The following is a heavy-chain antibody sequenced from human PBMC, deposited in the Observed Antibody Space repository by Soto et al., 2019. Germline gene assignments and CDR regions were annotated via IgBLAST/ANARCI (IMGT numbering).Heavy chain of an antibody. J-gene: IGHJ4*02. Sequence: SETLSLTCTVSGGSISSYYWSWIRQPPGKGLEWIGYIYYSGSTDYNPSLKSRVTISVDTSKNQFSLKLSSVTAADTAVYYCARARTTAFDYWGQGTLVTVSS. CDR3: ARARTTAFDY. V-gene: IGHV4-59*01. CDR1: GGSISSYY. CDR2: IYYSGST. D-gene: IGHD4-17*01.